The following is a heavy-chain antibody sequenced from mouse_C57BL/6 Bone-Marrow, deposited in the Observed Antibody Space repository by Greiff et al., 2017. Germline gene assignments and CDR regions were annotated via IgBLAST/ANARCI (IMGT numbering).Heavy chain of an antibody. D-gene: IGHD1-1*01. Sequence: QVQLQQSGAELVKPGASVKLSCKASGYTFTSYWMQWVKQRPGQGLEWIGEIDPSDSYTNYNQKFKGKATLTVDTSSSTAYMQLSSLTSEDSAVYYCGSYYYGSSPYWYFDVWGTGTTVTVSS. J-gene: IGHJ1*03. CDR1: GYTFTSYW. CDR3: GSYYYGSSPYWYFDV. CDR2: IDPSDSYT. V-gene: IGHV1-50*01.